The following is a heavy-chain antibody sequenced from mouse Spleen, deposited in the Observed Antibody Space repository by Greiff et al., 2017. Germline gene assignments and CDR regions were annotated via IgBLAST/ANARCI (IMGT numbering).Heavy chain of an antibody. J-gene: IGHJ4*01. V-gene: IGHV2-9*02. D-gene: IGHD2-10*01. Sequence: VKLMESGPGLVAPSQSLSITCTVSGLSLTSYGVHWVRQPPGKGLEWLGVIWAGGSTNYNSALMSRLSISKDNSKSQVFLKMNSLQTDDTAMYYCARDKAYYGNYEAMDYWGQGTSVTVSS. CDR3: ARDKAYYGNYEAMDY. CDR2: IWAGGST. CDR1: GLSLTSYG.